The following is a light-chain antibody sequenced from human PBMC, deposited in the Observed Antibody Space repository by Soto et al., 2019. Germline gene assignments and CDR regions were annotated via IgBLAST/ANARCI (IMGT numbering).Light chain of an antibody. V-gene: IGKV1-39*01. CDR3: QQSYSTPYT. Sequence: DIHMTQSPSSLSASVGDRVTITCRASQSISNYLNWYQQKPGKAPNLLIYIASNLHSGVPSRFSGSGSGTEFTLTISSLQPEDFATYYCQQSYSTPYTFGQGTKLDIK. CDR2: IAS. CDR1: QSISNY. J-gene: IGKJ2*01.